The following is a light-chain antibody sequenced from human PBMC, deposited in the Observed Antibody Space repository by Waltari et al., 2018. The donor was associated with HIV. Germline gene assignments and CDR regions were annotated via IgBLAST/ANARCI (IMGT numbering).Light chain of an antibody. CDR1: QGVTRN. V-gene: IGKV3-15*01. CDR2: GAS. Sequence: EIVMTQSPATLSVSPGERATLSCRASQGVTRNLAWYQQKPGQAPRLLIYGASTRATGIPARFSGSGSGTEFTLTIRSVQSEDFAVYYCQQYNNWPPTFGQGTKVEIK. CDR3: QQYNNWPPT. J-gene: IGKJ1*01.